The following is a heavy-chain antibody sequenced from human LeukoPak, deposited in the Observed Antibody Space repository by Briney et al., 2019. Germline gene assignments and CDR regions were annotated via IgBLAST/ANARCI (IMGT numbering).Heavy chain of an antibody. CDR1: GFTFSSYW. V-gene: IGHV3-7*01. D-gene: IGHD6-19*01. J-gene: IGHJ4*02. CDR3: ARSASGWLFDY. Sequence: GGSLRLSCAASGFTFSSYWMSWVRQAPGKGLEWVANIRQDGSEKYYVDSVKGRFTISRDNAKNSLYLQMNSLRAEDTAVYYCARSASGWLFDYWGQGTLVTVSS. CDR2: IRQDGSEK.